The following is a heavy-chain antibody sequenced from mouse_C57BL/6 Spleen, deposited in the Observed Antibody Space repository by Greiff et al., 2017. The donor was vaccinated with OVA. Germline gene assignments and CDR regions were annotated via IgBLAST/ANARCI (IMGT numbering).Heavy chain of an antibody. V-gene: IGHV1-54*01. J-gene: IGHJ2*01. D-gene: IGHD1-1*01. CDR1: GYAFTNYL. CDR2: INPGSGGT. CDR3: ARGVYYDGNSRDY. Sequence: QVQLQQSGAELVRPGTSVKVSCKASGYAFTNYLIEWVKQRPGPGLEWIGVINPGSGGTNYNEKFKVKATLTADKSSSTAYMQLSSLTSEDSAVYFCARGVYYDGNSRDYWGQGTTLTVSS.